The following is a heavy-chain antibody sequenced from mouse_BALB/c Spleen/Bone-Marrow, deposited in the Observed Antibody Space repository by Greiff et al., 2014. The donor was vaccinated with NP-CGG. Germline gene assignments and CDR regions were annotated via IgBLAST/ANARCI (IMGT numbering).Heavy chain of an antibody. Sequence: EVQGVESGGGLVKSGGSLKLSCAASGFTFSNYGMSWVRQTPEKRLEWVATISGGGSYTFYSDSVKGRFTISRDNAKNNLYLQLSSLRSEDPALFYCARHAYYDQTEVSFVYWGQGTLVTVSA. V-gene: IGHV5-9-2*01. CDR2: ISGGGSYT. CDR1: GFTFSNYG. CDR3: ARHAYYDQTEVSFVY. J-gene: IGHJ3*01. D-gene: IGHD2-4*01.